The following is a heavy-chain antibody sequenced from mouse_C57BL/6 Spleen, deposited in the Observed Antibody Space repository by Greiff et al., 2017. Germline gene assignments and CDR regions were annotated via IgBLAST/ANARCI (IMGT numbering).Heavy chain of an antibody. D-gene: IGHD1-1*01. CDR1: GYAFSSYW. CDR2: IYPGDGDT. CDR3: ARRDYGSFDY. Sequence: VKLMESGAELVKPGASVKISCKASGYAFSSYWMNWVKQRPGKGLEWIGQIYPGDGDTNYNGKFKGKATLTADKSSSTAYMQLSSLSSEDSAVSFCARRDYGSFDYWGKGTTLTVSS. J-gene: IGHJ2*01. V-gene: IGHV1-80*01.